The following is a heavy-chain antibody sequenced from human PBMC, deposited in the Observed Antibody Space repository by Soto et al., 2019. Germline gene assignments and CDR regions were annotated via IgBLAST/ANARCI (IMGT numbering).Heavy chain of an antibody. J-gene: IGHJ6*02. Sequence: SETLSLTCAVSGGSISSSNWWGWVRQPPGKGLEWIGEIYHSGSTNYNPSLKSRVTISVDKSKNQFSLKLSSVTAADTAVYYCARVRVVVVPVPGPGGMDVWGQGTTVTVSS. CDR1: GGSISSSNW. D-gene: IGHD2-2*01. CDR3: ARVRVVVVPVPGPGGMDV. V-gene: IGHV4-4*02. CDR2: IYHSGST.